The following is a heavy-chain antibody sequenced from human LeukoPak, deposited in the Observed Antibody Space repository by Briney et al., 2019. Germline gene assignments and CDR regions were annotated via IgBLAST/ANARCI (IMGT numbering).Heavy chain of an antibody. D-gene: IGHD2-15*01. CDR3: ARRYCSGGICYYFDY. J-gene: IGHJ4*02. Sequence: RGESLKISCKGSGYSFTSHWIGWVRQMPGKGLEWMGIINPADSNTIYSPPSQGQATISADKSISTTYLQWSSLKASDTAMYYCARRYCSGGICYYFDYWGQGTLVTVSS. V-gene: IGHV5-51*01. CDR2: INPADSNT. CDR1: GYSFTSHW.